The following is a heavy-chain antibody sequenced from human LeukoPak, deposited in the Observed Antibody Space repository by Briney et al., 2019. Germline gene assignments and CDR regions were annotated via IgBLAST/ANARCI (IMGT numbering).Heavy chain of an antibody. CDR2: ISGSGGST. CDR1: GFTFSSYA. Sequence: GGSLRLSCAASGFTFSSYAMSWVRQAPGKGLEWVSAISGSGGSTYYADSVKGRFTISRDNSKNTLYLQMNSLRAEDTAVYYCARDYFGGYSYGYLNWFDPWGQGTLVTVSS. V-gene: IGHV3-23*01. CDR3: ARDYFGGYSYGYLNWFDP. D-gene: IGHD5-18*01. J-gene: IGHJ5*02.